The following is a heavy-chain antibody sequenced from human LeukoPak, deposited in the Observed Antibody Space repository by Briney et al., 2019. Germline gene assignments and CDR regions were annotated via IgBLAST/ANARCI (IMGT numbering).Heavy chain of an antibody. CDR2: INWNGGST. D-gene: IGHD2-8*01. V-gene: IGHV3-20*04. Sequence: GGSLRLPCAASGFTFDDYGMSWVRQAPGKGLEWVSGINWNGGSTGYADSVKGRFTISRDNAKNSLYLQMNSLRAEDTALYYCARLKLMVAPDYWGQGILVTVSS. J-gene: IGHJ4*02. CDR1: GFTFDDYG. CDR3: ARLKLMVAPDY.